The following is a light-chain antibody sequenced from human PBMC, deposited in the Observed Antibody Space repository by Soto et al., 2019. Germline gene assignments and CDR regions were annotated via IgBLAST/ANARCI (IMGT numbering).Light chain of an antibody. J-gene: IGKJ4*01. CDR2: DAS. CDR3: QQRSNWPST. V-gene: IGKV3-11*01. Sequence: EIVLTQSPATLSLSPGERATLSCRASQSVSSYLAWYQQKPGQAPRLLIYDASNRATGIPARFGGSGSGTEFALTISSLEPEDFAVYYCQQRSNWPSTFGGGTKVEIK. CDR1: QSVSSY.